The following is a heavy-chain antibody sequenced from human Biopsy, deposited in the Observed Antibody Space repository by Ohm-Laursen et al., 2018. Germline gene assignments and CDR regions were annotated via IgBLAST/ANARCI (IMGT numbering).Heavy chain of an antibody. Sequence: TLYLTCTVSGDSVTKYYWSWIRQPPGKGLEWIGHIYYSGMTNYNPSLQSRVSISVDTSRNQVSLTLSSVTAADTAVYYCARDSGILNYGNFKYYHYYGMDVWGQGTKVTVSS. V-gene: IGHV4-59*02. D-gene: IGHD4-11*01. CDR3: ARDSGILNYGNFKYYHYYGMDV. CDR1: GDSVTKYY. J-gene: IGHJ6*02. CDR2: IYYSGMT.